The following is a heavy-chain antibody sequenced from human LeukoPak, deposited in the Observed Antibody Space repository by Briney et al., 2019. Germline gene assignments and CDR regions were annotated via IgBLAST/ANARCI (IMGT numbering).Heavy chain of an antibody. CDR2: ISSSSSYI. V-gene: IGHV3-21*04. Sequence: GGSLRLSCAASGFTFSSYSMNWVRQAPGKGLEWVSSISSSSSYIYHADSVKGRFTISRDNAKNSLYLQMNSLRAEDTAVYYCAKVSRSRQGVRYFDYWGQGTLVTVSS. CDR3: AKVSRSRQGVRYFDY. CDR1: GFTFSSYS. D-gene: IGHD1-1*01. J-gene: IGHJ4*02.